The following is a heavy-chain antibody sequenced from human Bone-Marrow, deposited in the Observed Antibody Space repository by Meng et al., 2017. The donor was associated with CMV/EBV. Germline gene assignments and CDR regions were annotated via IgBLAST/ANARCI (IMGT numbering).Heavy chain of an antibody. CDR2: IYHSGSS. J-gene: IGHJ4*02. Sequence: CAVSGYSIRSGYWWGWVRQPPSKGLEWIGEIYHSGSSNYSPSLKSRVTISVDKSKNQFSLRLTSVTAADTAVYYCARVGGLYYFDYWGQGTLVTVSS. V-gene: IGHV4-4*02. CDR1: GYSIRSGYW. D-gene: IGHD3/OR15-3a*01. CDR3: ARVGGLYYFDY.